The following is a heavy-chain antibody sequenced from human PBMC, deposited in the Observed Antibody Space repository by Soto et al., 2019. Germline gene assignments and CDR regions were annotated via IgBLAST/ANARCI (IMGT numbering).Heavy chain of an antibody. CDR2: INTYNGNT. CDR3: ARGVGSGTYYNQYNWFDP. V-gene: IGHV1-18*01. Sequence: QVQLVQSGAEVKKPGASVKVSCKASGYTFTNYGISWVRQAPGQGLEWMGWINTYNGNTNHAQKPQGRVTSTTDTSTSTAYMELRSLRSDDTAVYYCARGVGSGTYYNQYNWFDPWGQGTLVTVSS. CDR1: GYTFTNYG. J-gene: IGHJ5*02. D-gene: IGHD3-10*01.